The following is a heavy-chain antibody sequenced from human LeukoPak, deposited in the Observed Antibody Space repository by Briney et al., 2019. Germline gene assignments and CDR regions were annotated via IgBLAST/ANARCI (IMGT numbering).Heavy chain of an antibody. CDR1: GGSISNGDYY. D-gene: IGHD3-22*01. CDR2: IYYSGST. J-gene: IGHJ3*02. V-gene: IGHV4-39*07. Sequence: SETLSLTCTVSGGSISNGDYYWGWIRQPPGKGLEWIGSIYYSGSTYYNPSLKSRVTISVDTSKNQFSLKLSSVTAADTAVYYCACLTTADAFDIWGQGTMVTVSS. CDR3: ACLTTADAFDI.